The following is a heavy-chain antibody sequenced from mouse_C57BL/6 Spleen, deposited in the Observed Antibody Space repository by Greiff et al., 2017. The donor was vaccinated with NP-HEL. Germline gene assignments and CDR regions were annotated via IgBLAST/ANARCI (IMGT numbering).Heavy chain of an antibody. D-gene: IGHD2-1*01. V-gene: IGHV5-9-1*02. CDR3: TRENGNLFDY. Sequence: DVMLVESGEGLVKPGGSLKLSCAASGFTFSSYAMSWVRQTPEKRLEWVAYISSGGDYIYYADTVKGRFTISRDNARNTLYLQMSSLKSEDTAMYYCTRENGNLFDYWGQGTTLTVSS. CDR2: ISSGGDYI. CDR1: GFTFSSYA. J-gene: IGHJ2*01.